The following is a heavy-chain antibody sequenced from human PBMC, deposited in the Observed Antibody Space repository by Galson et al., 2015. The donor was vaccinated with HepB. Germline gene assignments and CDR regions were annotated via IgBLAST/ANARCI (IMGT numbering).Heavy chain of an antibody. J-gene: IGHJ4*02. CDR2: ITSRGDNT. Sequence: SLRLSCAAPGFTFGDTATTWVRQAPGKGLEWVSGITSRGDNTFYTDSVKGRFSISRDNSKNMLSLQMSSLRAEDTAIYYCAKGYGIFDRWGQGILVTVSS. D-gene: IGHD5-18*01. CDR3: AKGYGIFDR. V-gene: IGHV3-23*01. CDR1: GFTFGDTA.